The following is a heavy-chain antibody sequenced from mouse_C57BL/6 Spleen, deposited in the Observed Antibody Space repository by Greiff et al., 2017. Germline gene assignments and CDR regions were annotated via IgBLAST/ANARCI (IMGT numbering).Heavy chain of an antibody. CDR3: AREGYRAY. CDR1: GYTFTSYW. V-gene: IGHV1-50*01. D-gene: IGHD2-14*01. J-gene: IGHJ3*01. CDR2: IDPSDSYT. Sequence: QVQLQQPGAELVKPGASVKLSCKASGYTFTSYWMQWVKQRPGQGLEWIGEIDPSDSYTNYNQKFKGKATLTVDTSSSTAYMQLSSLTSEDSAVYYCAREGYRAYGGQGTLVTVSA.